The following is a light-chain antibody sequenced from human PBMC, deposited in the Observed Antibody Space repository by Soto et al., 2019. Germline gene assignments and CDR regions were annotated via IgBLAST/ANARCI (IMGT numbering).Light chain of an antibody. Sequence: QSVLTQPPSVSGAPGQRVTISCTVSSSNIGAGYDVHWYQQLPGTAPKLLIYGNSNRPSGVPDRFSGSKSGTSASLAITGLQAEDEADYYCQSHDSSLSGYVFGTGTKVTVL. J-gene: IGLJ1*01. V-gene: IGLV1-40*01. CDR1: SSNIGAGYD. CDR2: GNS. CDR3: QSHDSSLSGYV.